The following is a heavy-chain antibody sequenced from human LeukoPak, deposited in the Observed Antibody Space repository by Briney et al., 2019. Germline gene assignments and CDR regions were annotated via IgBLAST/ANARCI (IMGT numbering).Heavy chain of an antibody. V-gene: IGHV3-7*01. CDR3: AKEQPGRLKLWLRQGDY. J-gene: IGHJ4*02. CDR2: IKQDGSEK. Sequence: GGSLRLSCAASGFTFSSYWMSWVRQAPVKVLEWVANIKQDGSEKYYVDSVKGRFTISRDNAKNSLYLQMNSLRAEDTAVYYCAKEQPGRLKLWLRQGDYWGQGTLVTVSS. D-gene: IGHD5-18*01. CDR1: GFTFSSYW.